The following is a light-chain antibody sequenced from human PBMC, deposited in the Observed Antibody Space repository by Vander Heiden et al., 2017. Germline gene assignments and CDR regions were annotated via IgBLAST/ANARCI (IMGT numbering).Light chain of an antibody. CDR1: SSNIGNNY. Sequence: QSVLTQPPPVSAAPGQKVTIPCSGSSSNIGNNYVSWYQQLPGTAPKLLIYENNKRPSGIPDRFSGSRSGTSATLGITGLQTGDEADYYCATWDSSLSAWVFGGGTKLTVL. CDR3: ATWDSSLSAWV. V-gene: IGLV1-51*02. CDR2: ENN. J-gene: IGLJ3*02.